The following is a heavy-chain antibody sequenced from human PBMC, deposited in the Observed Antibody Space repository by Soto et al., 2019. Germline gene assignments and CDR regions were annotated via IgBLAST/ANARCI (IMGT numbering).Heavy chain of an antibody. Sequence: QVQLQQWGAGLLKPSETLSLTCAVYGGSFSGYYWSWIRQPPGKGLEWIGEINHSGSTNYNPSLKSRVTISVDTSKNQFSLKLSSVTAADTAVYYCARVFTMVRGAKAADYWGQGTLVTVSS. J-gene: IGHJ4*02. D-gene: IGHD3-10*01. V-gene: IGHV4-34*01. CDR3: ARVFTMVRGAKAADY. CDR1: GGSFSGYY. CDR2: INHSGST.